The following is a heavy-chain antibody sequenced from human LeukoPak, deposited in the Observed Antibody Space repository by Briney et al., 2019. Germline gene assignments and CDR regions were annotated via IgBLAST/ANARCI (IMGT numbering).Heavy chain of an antibody. CDR1: GFTFSSYG. CDR3: SPITMVRE. D-gene: IGHD3-10*01. V-gene: IGHV3-30*03. Sequence: GGSLRLSCAASGFTFSSYGMHWVRQAPGKGLEWVAVISYDGSNKYYADSVKGRFTISRDNSKNTLYLQMNSLRAEDTAVYYCSPITMVREWGQGTLVTVSS. CDR2: ISYDGSNK. J-gene: IGHJ4*02.